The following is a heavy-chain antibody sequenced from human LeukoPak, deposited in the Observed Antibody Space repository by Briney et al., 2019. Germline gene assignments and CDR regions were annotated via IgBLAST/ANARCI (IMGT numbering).Heavy chain of an antibody. CDR3: ARDPIITGTDGYYFDY. CDR2: IYYSGST. D-gene: IGHD1-7*01. Sequence: SETLSLTCTVSGYSISSGYYWGWIRQPPGKGLEWIGSIYYSGSTYYNPSLKSRVTISVDTSKNQFSLKLSSVTAADTAVYYCARDPIITGTDGYYFDYWGQGTLVTVSS. CDR1: GYSISSGYY. V-gene: IGHV4-38-2*02. J-gene: IGHJ4*02.